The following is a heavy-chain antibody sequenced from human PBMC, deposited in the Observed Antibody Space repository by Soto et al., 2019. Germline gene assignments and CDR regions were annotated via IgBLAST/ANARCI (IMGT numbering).Heavy chain of an antibody. CDR2: ISYSGTT. D-gene: IGHD5-18*01. V-gene: IGHV4-30-4*01. Sequence: QVQLQESGPGLVKPSQTLSLTCTVSGDSISSSNNYWSWIRQPPGEGLEWIGFISYSGTTSYSPSLKSRLAISLDTSKNQFYLSLSSVTAADTAVYYCARGRGYSYGLDPWGQGTLVTVSS. CDR1: GDSISSSNNY. CDR3: ARGRGYSYGLDP. J-gene: IGHJ5*02.